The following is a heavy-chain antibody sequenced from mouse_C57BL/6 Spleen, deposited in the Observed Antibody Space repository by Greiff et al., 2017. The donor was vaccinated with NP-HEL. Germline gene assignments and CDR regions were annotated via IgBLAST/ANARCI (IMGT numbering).Heavy chain of an antibody. CDR1: GYTFTDYY. CDR3: ARSGGYYGNYVWFAY. V-gene: IGHV1-26*01. J-gene: IGHJ3*01. Sequence: EVQLQQSGPELVKPGASVKISCKASGYTFTDYYMNWVKQSHGKSLEWIGDINPNNGGTSYNQKFKGKATLTVDKSSGTAYMELRSLTSEDSAVYYCARSGGYYGNYVWFAYWGQGTLVTVSA. D-gene: IGHD2-1*01. CDR2: INPNNGGT.